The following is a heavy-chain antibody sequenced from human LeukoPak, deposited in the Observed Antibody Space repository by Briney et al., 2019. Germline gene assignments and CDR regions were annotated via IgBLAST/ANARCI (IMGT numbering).Heavy chain of an antibody. CDR3: ARDDSGVFDAFDV. CDR2: IYNSGGT. J-gene: IGHJ3*01. CDR1: GGSISSHY. D-gene: IGHD3-16*01. V-gene: IGHV4-59*08. Sequence: SETLSLTCTVSGGSISSHYWSWIRQPPGKGLEWIGYIYNSGGTNYNPSLKSRVTISLDTSKNQFSLHLTSVTAADTAVYFCARDDSGVFDAFDVWGQGTVVTVSS.